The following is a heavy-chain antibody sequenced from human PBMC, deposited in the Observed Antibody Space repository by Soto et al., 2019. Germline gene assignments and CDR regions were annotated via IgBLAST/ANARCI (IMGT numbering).Heavy chain of an antibody. CDR3: ASRWLQLFPGAFDI. D-gene: IGHD5-12*01. CDR1: GGSISDYY. CDR2: FSYGGGT. J-gene: IGHJ3*02. V-gene: IGHV4-59*08. Sequence: SETLSLTCTVSGGSISDYYWSWIRQPPGKGLEWIGYFSYGGGTNNSPSLKSRATISGDTSKNQFSLKLSSVTAADTAVYYCASRWLQLFPGAFDIWGQGTMVTVSS.